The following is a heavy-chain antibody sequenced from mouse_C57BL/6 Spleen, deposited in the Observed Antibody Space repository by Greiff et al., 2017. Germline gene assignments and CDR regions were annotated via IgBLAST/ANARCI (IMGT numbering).Heavy chain of an antibody. D-gene: IGHD3-1*01. CDR3: AREGALSY. V-gene: IGHV1-81*01. J-gene: IGHJ3*01. CDR1: GYTFTSYG. CDR2: IYPRSGNT. Sequence: QVQLKESGAELARPGASVKLSCKASGYTFTSYGISWVKQRTGQGLEWIGEIYPRSGNTYYNEKFKGKATLTADKSSSTAYMELRSLTSEDSAVYFCAREGALSYWGQGTLVTVSA.